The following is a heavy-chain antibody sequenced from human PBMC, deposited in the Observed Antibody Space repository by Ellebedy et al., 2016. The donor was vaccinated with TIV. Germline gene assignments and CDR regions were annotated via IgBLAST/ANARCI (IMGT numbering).Heavy chain of an antibody. Sequence: GESLKISCKGSGYNFANYWIGWVRQMPGKGLEWMGIIYPGDSDTRYSPSFQGQVTISADKSISAAYLQWGSLKASDTAMYYCARPSNEYCSGGSCYLAPFDYWGQGTLVTVSS. CDR2: IYPGDSDT. CDR3: ARPSNEYCSGGSCYLAPFDY. V-gene: IGHV5-51*01. CDR1: GYNFANYW. D-gene: IGHD2-15*01. J-gene: IGHJ4*02.